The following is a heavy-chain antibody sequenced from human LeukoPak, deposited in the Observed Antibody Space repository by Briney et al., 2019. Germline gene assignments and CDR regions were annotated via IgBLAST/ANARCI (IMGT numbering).Heavy chain of an antibody. Sequence: GGSLRLSCAASGLTFTDFWTNWVRLAPGRGLEWLANINPDGNEKYYVDSVKGRFAMSRDNAKNEVYLEMNSPRAEDTGVYYCSGRDSSRSPRAYWGQGTLVSVSS. D-gene: IGHD6-13*01. J-gene: IGHJ4*02. CDR3: SGRDSSRSPRAY. CDR1: GLTFTDFW. V-gene: IGHV3-7*01. CDR2: INPDGNEK.